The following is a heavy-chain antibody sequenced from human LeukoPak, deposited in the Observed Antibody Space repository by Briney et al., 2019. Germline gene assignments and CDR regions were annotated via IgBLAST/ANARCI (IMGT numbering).Heavy chain of an antibody. D-gene: IGHD3-3*01. CDR3: ARGGVWQAFWSGNSDY. J-gene: IGHJ4*02. V-gene: IGHV3-23*01. CDR2: ITGSGGTT. Sequence: GGSLRLSCAGSGFTFKNYAMNWVRQAPGKGLEWVAVITGSGGTTYYADSVKGRFTISRDNAKNSLYLQMNSLRAEDTAVYYCARGGVWQAFWSGNSDYWGQGTLVTVSS. CDR1: GFTFKNYA.